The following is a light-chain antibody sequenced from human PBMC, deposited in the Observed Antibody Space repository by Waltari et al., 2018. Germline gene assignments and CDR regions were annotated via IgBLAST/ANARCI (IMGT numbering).Light chain of an antibody. CDR1: SAHSTNI. J-gene: IGLJ3*02. CDR2: VNSDGSH. V-gene: IGLV4-69*02. Sequence: QLAPTQSPSATASLGASAMITSTPASAHSTNIVAWLQQHPEKGPRYLMKVNSDGSHTKGDDIPDRFSGSSSGAERYLTISSVQSEDEADYYCETGGHGTWVFGGGTKLTVL. CDR3: ETGGHGTWV.